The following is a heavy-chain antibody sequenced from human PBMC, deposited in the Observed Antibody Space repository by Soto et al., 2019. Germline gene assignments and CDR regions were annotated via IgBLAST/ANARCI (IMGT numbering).Heavy chain of an antibody. CDR2: ISAHNGNT. Sequence: ASVKVSCKASGYTFTGYYMHWVRQAPGQGLEWMGWISAHNGNTKYAQKFQGRVTMTTDTSTSTAYMEVRSLRSDDTAVYYCARDAAAGLNDYWGQGTLVTVSS. CDR1: GYTFTGYY. CDR3: ARDAAAGLNDY. D-gene: IGHD6-13*01. V-gene: IGHV1-18*04. J-gene: IGHJ4*02.